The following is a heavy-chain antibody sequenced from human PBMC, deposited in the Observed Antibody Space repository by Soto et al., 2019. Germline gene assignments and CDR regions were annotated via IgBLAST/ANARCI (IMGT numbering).Heavy chain of an antibody. J-gene: IGHJ6*02. CDR1: GGTFSSYA. Sequence: QVQLVQSGAEVKKPGSSVKVSCKASGGTFSSYAISWVRQAPGQGLEWMGGIIPIFGTANYAQKFQGRVTITADESTSTAYVGRSSLRSEDTAVYYCARDLNDFWSGYYNPTYGMDVWGQGTTVTVSS. D-gene: IGHD3-3*01. CDR3: ARDLNDFWSGYYNPTYGMDV. CDR2: IIPIFGTA. V-gene: IGHV1-69*12.